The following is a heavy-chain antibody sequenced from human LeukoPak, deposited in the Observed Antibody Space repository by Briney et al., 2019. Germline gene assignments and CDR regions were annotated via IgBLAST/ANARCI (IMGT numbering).Heavy chain of an antibody. CDR2: FYSGGDT. V-gene: IGHV3-66*02. Sequence: GGSLRLSCAASGFTVSSNYISWVRQAPGKGLECVSVFYSGGDTYYADSVKGRFTISRDNSNNTLDLQMNSLRAEDTAVYYCAKDSSSGSSYYFHGMDVWGQGTTVIVSS. CDR3: AKDSSSGSSYYFHGMDV. CDR1: GFTVSSNY. J-gene: IGHJ6*02. D-gene: IGHD3-10*01.